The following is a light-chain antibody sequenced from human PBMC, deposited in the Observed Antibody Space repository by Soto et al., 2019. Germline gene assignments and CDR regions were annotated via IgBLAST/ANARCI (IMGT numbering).Light chain of an antibody. Sequence: DIQMTQSPSTLSASVGDRVTITCRASQSISNWLAWYQQKPGKAPNLLIYDASTLESGVPSRFSGTGSGTEFTFSITSLQPEDFGTYYCQQCYMGWTFGQGTKVDI. CDR3: QQCYMGWT. V-gene: IGKV1-5*01. CDR2: DAS. CDR1: QSISNW. J-gene: IGKJ1*01.